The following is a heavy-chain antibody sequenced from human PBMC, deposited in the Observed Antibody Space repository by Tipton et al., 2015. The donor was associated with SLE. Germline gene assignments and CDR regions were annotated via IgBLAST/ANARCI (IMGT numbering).Heavy chain of an antibody. V-gene: IGHV4-61*01. CDR3: ARVGLGYSWYFDL. Sequence: TLSLTCTVSGGSISSGSYYWSWIRQPPGKGLEWIGYIYYSGSTNYNPSLKSRVTISVDTSKNQFSLKLSSVTAADTAVYYCARVGLGYSWYFDLWGRGTLVTVSS. D-gene: IGHD7-27*01. CDR1: GGSISSGSYY. CDR2: IYYSGST. J-gene: IGHJ2*01.